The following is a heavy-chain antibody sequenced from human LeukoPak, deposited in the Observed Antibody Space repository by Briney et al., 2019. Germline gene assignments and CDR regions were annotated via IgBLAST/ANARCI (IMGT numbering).Heavy chain of an antibody. CDR2: STHNNGGI. Sequence: ASVKVSCKASGYIFTSGFYRHGLQQAPGQGLGWMGWSTHNNGGIRYALTFQSRDTMTSVKSVSTACMEESSLRPDGTAVSSCASDSGSYYKGLYWGRGPLAAVSS. J-gene: IGHJ4*02. D-gene: IGHD1-26*01. CDR3: ASDSGSYYKGLY. CDR1: GYIFTSGFY. V-gene: IGHV1-2*02.